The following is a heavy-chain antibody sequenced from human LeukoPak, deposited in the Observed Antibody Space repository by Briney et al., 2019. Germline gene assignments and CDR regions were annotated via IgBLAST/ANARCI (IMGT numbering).Heavy chain of an antibody. CDR1: GGSISSHY. CDR3: ARLRSGYSSGWYPDY. CDR2: IYYSGST. V-gene: IGHV4-59*11. Sequence: SETLSLTCTVSGGSISSHYWSWIRQPPGKGLEWIGYIYYSGSTNYNPSLKSRVTISVDTSKNQFSLKLSSVTAADTAVYYCARLRSGYSSGWYPDYWGQGTLVTVSS. J-gene: IGHJ4*02. D-gene: IGHD6-19*01.